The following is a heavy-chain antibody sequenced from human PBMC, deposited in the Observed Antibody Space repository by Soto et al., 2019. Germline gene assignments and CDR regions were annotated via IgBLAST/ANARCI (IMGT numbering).Heavy chain of an antibody. Sequence: PGGSLRLSCAASGFTFSSYGMHWVRQAPGKGLEWVAVIWYDGSNKYYADSVKGRFTISRVNSKNTLYLQMNSLRAEDTAVYYCAREWIPLRVTHVRFDPWGQGTLVTVSS. V-gene: IGHV3-33*01. J-gene: IGHJ5*02. CDR1: GFTFSSYG. CDR2: IWYDGSNK. D-gene: IGHD5-18*01. CDR3: AREWIPLRVTHVRFDP.